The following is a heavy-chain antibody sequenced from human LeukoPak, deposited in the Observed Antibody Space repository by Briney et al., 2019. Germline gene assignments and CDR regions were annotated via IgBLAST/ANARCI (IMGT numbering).Heavy chain of an antibody. CDR1: GYTFTSYG. V-gene: IGHV1-2*02. J-gene: IGHJ4*01. CDR2: INPNSGAT. CDR3: ARDDQHLAFDN. Sequence: GASVKVSCKASGYTFTSYGISWVRQAPGQGLEWMGWINPNSGATNFAQKFQGRVTMTRDTPISTAYMELSRLTSDDAAVYYCARDDQHLAFDNWGHGTLVTVSS. D-gene: IGHD6-13*01.